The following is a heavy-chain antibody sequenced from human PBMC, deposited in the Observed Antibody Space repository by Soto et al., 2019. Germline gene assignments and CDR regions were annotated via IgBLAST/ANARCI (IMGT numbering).Heavy chain of an antibody. CDR2: ICCDSSNK. D-gene: IGHD6-6*01. V-gene: IGHV3-30-3*01. CDR1: GCTFSSYA. CDR3: ARVEYSSSSIDY. Sequence: GGSLRLSCAASGCTFSSYAMHWVRQAPGKGLEWVSVICCDSSNKYYADSVKGRFTISRDNAKNTLYLQMNSLRAEDTAVYYCARVEYSSSSIDYWGQGTLVTVSS. J-gene: IGHJ4*02.